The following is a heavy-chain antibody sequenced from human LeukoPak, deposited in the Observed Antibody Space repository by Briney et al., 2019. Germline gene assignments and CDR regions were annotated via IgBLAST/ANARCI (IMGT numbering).Heavy chain of an antibody. Sequence: SQTLSLTCTVTGGSISSGDYYWSWIRQPPGKGLEWIGYIYYSGSTYYNPSLKRRVTISVDTSKNQFSLKLSSVTAADTAVYYCARDAEIWGSYRLPLWGQGTLVTVSS. CDR2: IYYSGST. CDR1: GGSISSGDYY. J-gene: IGHJ4*02. V-gene: IGHV4-30-4*01. CDR3: ARDAEIWGSYRLPL. D-gene: IGHD3-16*02.